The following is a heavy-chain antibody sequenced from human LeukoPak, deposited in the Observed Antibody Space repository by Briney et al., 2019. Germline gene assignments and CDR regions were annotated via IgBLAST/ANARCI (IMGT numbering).Heavy chain of an antibody. J-gene: IGHJ6*03. CDR3: ARHYYTSGSPLYYYYYKDV. Sequence: ASVKVSCKTSGYTFTAYYLHWVRQAPGQGPEWMGWINPDSGGTNYAQRFQGRVTMTRDTSISTAFMELSSLRSDDTAVYYCARHYYTSGSPLYYYYYKDVWGKGTTVTVSS. CDR1: GYTFTAYY. CDR2: INPDSGGT. D-gene: IGHD3-10*01. V-gene: IGHV1-2*02.